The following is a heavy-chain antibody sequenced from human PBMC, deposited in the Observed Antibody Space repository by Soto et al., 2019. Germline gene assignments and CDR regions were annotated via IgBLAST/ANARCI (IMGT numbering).Heavy chain of an antibody. Sequence: GGSLRLSCAASGFTFSIYAMSWVRQAPGKGLEWVSAISGSGGSTYYADSVKGRFTISRDNSKNTLYLQMNSLRAEDTAVYYCAKDMGPIWGSYRSHFDYWGQGTLVTVSS. J-gene: IGHJ4*02. D-gene: IGHD3-16*02. V-gene: IGHV3-23*01. CDR3: AKDMGPIWGSYRSHFDY. CDR2: ISGSGGST. CDR1: GFTFSIYA.